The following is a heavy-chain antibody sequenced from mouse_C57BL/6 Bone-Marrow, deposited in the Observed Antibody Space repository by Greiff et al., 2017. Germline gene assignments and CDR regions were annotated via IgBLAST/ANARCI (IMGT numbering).Heavy chain of an antibody. CDR2: IYPRRGNT. Sequence: QVQLKESGAELARPGASVKLSCKASGYPFTSYGISWVKPRTGQGLEWIGEIYPRRGNTYYNEKFKGKATLTADKSASTAYMELRSLTSEDSAVYFCAITTVVAFSKYFDYWGQGTTLTVSS. J-gene: IGHJ2*01. D-gene: IGHD1-1*01. CDR3: AITTVVAFSKYFDY. V-gene: IGHV1-81*01. CDR1: GYPFTSYG.